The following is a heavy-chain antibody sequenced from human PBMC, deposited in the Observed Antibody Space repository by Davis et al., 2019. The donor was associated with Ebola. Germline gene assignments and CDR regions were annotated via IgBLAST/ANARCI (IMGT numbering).Heavy chain of an antibody. CDR1: GGSISSYY. CDR3: AREEGITGTTALDY. Sequence: PGGSLRLSCTVSGGSISSYYWSWIRQPPGKGLEWIGYIYYSGSTNYNPSLKSRVTISVDTSKNQFSLKLSSVTAADTAVYYCAREEGITGTTALDYWGQGTLVTVSS. J-gene: IGHJ4*02. CDR2: IYYSGST. D-gene: IGHD1-7*01. V-gene: IGHV4-59*12.